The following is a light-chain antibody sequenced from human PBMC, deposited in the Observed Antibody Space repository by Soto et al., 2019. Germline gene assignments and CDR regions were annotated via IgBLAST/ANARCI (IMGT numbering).Light chain of an antibody. CDR3: QQYYGYPWT. CDR2: GAS. V-gene: IGKV3-20*01. CDR1: QSVRNNY. Sequence: EIVLTQSPGTLSLSPGERATLSCRASQSVRNNYLAWYQQKPGQTPRLLIYGASSRATGIPDRFSGSGSGTEFTLTISSLQPDDFATYYCQQYYGYPWTFGQGTRVETK. J-gene: IGKJ1*01.